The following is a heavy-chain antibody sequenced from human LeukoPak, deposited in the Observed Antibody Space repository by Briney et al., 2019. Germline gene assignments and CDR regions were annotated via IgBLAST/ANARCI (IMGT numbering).Heavy chain of an antibody. CDR1: GFTFSSYA. Sequence: GGSLRLSCAASGFTFSSYAMSWVRQAPGKGLEWVSGISGSGGSTYYADSVKGRFTISRDNSKNTLYLQMNSLRAEDTAVYYCAKDLYSSRWYLFDYWGQGTLVTVSS. CDR3: AKDLYSSRWYLFDY. D-gene: IGHD6-13*01. CDR2: ISGSGGST. V-gene: IGHV3-23*01. J-gene: IGHJ4*02.